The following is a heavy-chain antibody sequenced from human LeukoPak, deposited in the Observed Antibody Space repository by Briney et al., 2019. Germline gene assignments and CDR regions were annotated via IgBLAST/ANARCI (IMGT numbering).Heavy chain of an antibody. Sequence: SETLSLTCAVYGGSFSGYYWSWIRQPPGKGLEWIGEINHSGSTNYNPSLKSRVTISVDTSKNQFSLRLSSVTAADTAVYYCARASHSYDISGWVPFDYWGQGTLVTVSS. CDR1: GGSFSGYY. CDR2: INHSGST. D-gene: IGHD3-22*01. CDR3: ARASHSYDISGWVPFDY. J-gene: IGHJ4*02. V-gene: IGHV4-34*01.